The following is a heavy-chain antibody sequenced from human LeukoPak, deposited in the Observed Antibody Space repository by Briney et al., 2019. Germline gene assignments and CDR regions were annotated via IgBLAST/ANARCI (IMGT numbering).Heavy chain of an antibody. D-gene: IGHD3-22*01. Sequence: SETLSLTCTVSGYSISSGYYWSWIRQPAGKGLEWIGLIYASGSANYNPSLKSRVTMSVDTSKNQFSLKLSSVTAADTAVYYCARTPIYYFDNSGYYNWGQGTLVTVSS. CDR3: ARTPIYYFDNSGYYN. J-gene: IGHJ4*02. V-gene: IGHV4-4*07. CDR2: IYASGSA. CDR1: GYSISSGYY.